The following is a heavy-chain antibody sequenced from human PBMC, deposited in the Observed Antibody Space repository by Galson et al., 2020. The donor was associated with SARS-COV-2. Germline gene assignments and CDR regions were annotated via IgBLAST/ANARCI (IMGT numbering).Heavy chain of an antibody. V-gene: IGHV3-7*01. Sequence: GGSLRLSRAASGFTFSSYWLSCVRQAPGKGLEWVANIKQDGREKYYVDSVKGRFTISRDSSKNTVYLQMNNLRVDDTAVYYCARDGQSSRGWAFDYWGQGTLLTVSS. J-gene: IGHJ4*02. CDR1: GFTFSSYW. CDR2: IKQDGREK. CDR3: ARDGQSSRGWAFDY. D-gene: IGHD6-19*01.